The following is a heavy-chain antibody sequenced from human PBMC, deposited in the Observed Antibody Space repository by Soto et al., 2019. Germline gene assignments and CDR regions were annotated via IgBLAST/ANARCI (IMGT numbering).Heavy chain of an antibody. CDR1: GFKFTDYG. Sequence: QVQLVESGGGVVQPGRSLRLSCVASGFKFTDYGLNWVRQTPGKGLEWVAISWFDGSIAYYAESVKGRFTISRDDSRNTVYLHMNSLRGEDTAMYYCARDGARIDSRGKFDYWGQGTQVTVSS. CDR3: ARDGARIDSRGKFDY. D-gene: IGHD3-22*01. J-gene: IGHJ4*02. V-gene: IGHV3-33*01. CDR2: SWFDGSIA.